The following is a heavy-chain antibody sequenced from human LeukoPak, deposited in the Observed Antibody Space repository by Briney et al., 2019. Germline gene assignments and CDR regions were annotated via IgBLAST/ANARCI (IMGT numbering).Heavy chain of an antibody. Sequence: NSSETLSLTCTVSGGSISRYYWNWIRQPPGKGLDWIGFISYSGSTNYNPSLKSRVTISVDTSKNQFSLHLNSVTPEDTAVYYCARRLTQYDCFDPWGQGILVTVSS. J-gene: IGHJ5*02. CDR1: GGSISRYY. V-gene: IGHV4-59*12. CDR3: ARRLTQYDCFDP. CDR2: ISYSGST. D-gene: IGHD2-2*01.